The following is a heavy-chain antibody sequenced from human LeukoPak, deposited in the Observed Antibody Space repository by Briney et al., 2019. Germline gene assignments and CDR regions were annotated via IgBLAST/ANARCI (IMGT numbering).Heavy chain of an antibody. V-gene: IGHV3-33*01. D-gene: IGHD4-11*01. CDR1: GLILSSYG. CDR2: IWYDGTNI. J-gene: IGHJ4*02. Sequence: GTSLRLSCAASGLILSSYGIHWVRQAPGKGLEWVAVIWYDGTNIYYGDSVKGRFSISRDNSKNTVYLQMDSLRAEDTAVYYCARDAGGAFGNYVNYFDYWGQGTLVTVSS. CDR3: ARDAGGAFGNYVNYFDY.